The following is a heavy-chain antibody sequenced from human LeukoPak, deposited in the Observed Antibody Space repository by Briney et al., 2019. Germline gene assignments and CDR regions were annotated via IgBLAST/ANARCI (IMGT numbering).Heavy chain of an antibody. CDR2: IYHSGST. Sequence: PSETLSLTCTVSGYSISSGYYWGWIRQPPGKGLEWIGSIYHSGSTYYNPSLKSRVTISVDTSKNQFSLKLSSVTAADTAVYYCASTTYGGNTFDYWGQGTLVTVSS. V-gene: IGHV4-38-2*02. D-gene: IGHD4-23*01. CDR3: ASTTYGGNTFDY. J-gene: IGHJ4*02. CDR1: GYSISSGYY.